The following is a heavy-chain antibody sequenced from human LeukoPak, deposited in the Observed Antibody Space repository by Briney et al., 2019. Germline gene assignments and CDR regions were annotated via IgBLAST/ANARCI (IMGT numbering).Heavy chain of an antibody. Sequence: PSETLSLTCTVSGGSISSGGYYWSWIRQPPGKGLEWIGYIYHSGSTYYNPSLKSRVTISVDRSKNQFSLKLSSVTAADTAVYYCARWPRRVTTDYWGQGTLVTVSS. J-gene: IGHJ4*02. D-gene: IGHD4-11*01. CDR3: ARWPRRVTTDY. V-gene: IGHV4-30-2*01. CDR2: IYHSGST. CDR1: GGSISSGGYY.